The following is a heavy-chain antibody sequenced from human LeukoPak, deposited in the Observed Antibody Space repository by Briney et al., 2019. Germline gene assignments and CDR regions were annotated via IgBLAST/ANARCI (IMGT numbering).Heavy chain of an antibody. Sequence: GGSLRLSCAASGFTLSSYWMHWVRQAPGKGLVWVSRINSDGSSTSYADSVKGRLTISRDNAKNTLYLQMNSLRAEDTAVYYCARGARYYPVDYWGQGTLVTVSS. V-gene: IGHV3-74*01. CDR2: INSDGSST. CDR1: GFTLSSYW. J-gene: IGHJ4*02. CDR3: ARGARYYPVDY. D-gene: IGHD3-22*01.